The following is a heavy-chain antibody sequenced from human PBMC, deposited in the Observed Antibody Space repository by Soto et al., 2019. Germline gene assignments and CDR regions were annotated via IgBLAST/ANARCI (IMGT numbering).Heavy chain of an antibody. CDR1: GGTFSSYT. CDR2: IIPILGIA. J-gene: IGHJ4*02. D-gene: IGHD1-26*01. V-gene: IGHV1-69*02. CDR3: ASQSGGYPLDY. Sequence: QVQLVQSGAEVKKPGSSVKVSCKASGGTFSSYTISWVRQAPGQGLEWMGRIIPILGIANYAQKFQGRVTXTXTKAPSTAYMELSSLRSEDTAVYYCASQSGGYPLDYWGQGTLVTVSS.